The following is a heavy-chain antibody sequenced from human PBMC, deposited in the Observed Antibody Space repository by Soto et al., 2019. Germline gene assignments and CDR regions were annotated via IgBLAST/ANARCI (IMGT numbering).Heavy chain of an antibody. CDR3: ARDLGYSSSWYVGY. D-gene: IGHD6-13*01. CDR1: GGSLGSYY. Sequence: LSLTCTVSGGSLGSYYWSWIRQPAGKGLEWIGRIYTSGSTNYNPSLKSRVTMSVDTSKNQFSLKLSSVTAADTAVYYCARDLGYSSSWYVGYWGQGTLVTISS. J-gene: IGHJ4*02. V-gene: IGHV4-4*07. CDR2: IYTSGST.